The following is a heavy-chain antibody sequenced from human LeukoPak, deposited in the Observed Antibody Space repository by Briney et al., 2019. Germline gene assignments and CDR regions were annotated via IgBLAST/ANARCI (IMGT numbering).Heavy chain of an antibody. Sequence: GGSLRLSCAVSGFTVSSSYMSWVRQAPEGKGLEWVSVIYSDGSTYYADSVKGRFTISRDNPKNMLYLQMNSLRAEDTGLYYCTRETGATDSWGQGALVTVSS. D-gene: IGHD1-26*01. V-gene: IGHV3-66*01. CDR1: GFTVSSSY. CDR3: TRETGATDS. J-gene: IGHJ4*02. CDR2: IYSDGST.